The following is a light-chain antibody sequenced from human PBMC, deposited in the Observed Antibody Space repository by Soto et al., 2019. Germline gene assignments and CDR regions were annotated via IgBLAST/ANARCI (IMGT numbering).Light chain of an antibody. CDR1: QGISSW. CDR2: AAS. CDR3: QKTTSFPLT. V-gene: IGKV1-12*01. J-gene: IGKJ4*01. Sequence: DIQMTQSPSFVSASVGDRDTITCRASQGISSWLAWYQHKPGRAPKLLIHAASSLESGVPSRFSDSGSGTDFTLTISSLQPEDFATYYCQKTTSFPLTFSGGTKVEIK.